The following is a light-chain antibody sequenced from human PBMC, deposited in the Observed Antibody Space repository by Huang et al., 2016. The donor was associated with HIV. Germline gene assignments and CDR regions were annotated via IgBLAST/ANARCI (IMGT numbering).Light chain of an antibody. CDR3: MHAIESPRT. V-gene: IGKV2-28*01. J-gene: IGKJ1*01. Sequence: DIVMTQSPLSLSVTPGEPASISCRSSQSLLNSNGYNYLDWYFQKPGQSPQLLIYLGSNRASGVPDRFSGSGAGTEFTLKISRVEAEDVGVYYCMHAIESPRTCGQGTKVEIK. CDR1: QSLLNSNGYNY. CDR2: LGS.